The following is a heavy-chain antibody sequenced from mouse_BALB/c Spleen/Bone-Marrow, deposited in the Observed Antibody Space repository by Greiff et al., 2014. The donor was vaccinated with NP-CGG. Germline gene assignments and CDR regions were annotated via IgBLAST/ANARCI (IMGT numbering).Heavy chain of an antibody. CDR1: GYTFTSYW. V-gene: IGHV1S81*02. Sequence: QVQLKESGAELVKPGASVKLSCKASGYTFTSYWMHWVKQRPGQGLEWIGEINPSNGRTNYNEKFKSKATLTVDKSSSTAYMQPSSLTSEDSAVYYCARASWLLRYYYAMDYWGQGTSVTVSS. D-gene: IGHD2-3*01. J-gene: IGHJ4*01. CDR2: INPSNGRT. CDR3: ARASWLLRYYYAMDY.